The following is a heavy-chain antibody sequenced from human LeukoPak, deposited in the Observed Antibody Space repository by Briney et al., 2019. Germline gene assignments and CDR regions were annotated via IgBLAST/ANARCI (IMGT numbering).Heavy chain of an antibody. J-gene: IGHJ4*02. CDR3: AKDRAQQLVLDF. CDR2: IIGSGSST. Sequence: GGSLRLSCAASGFTFGSYAMSWVRQAPGKGLEWVSAIIGSGSSTYYADSVKGRFTISRDNSKNTLFLQMNSLRAEDTAVYYCAKDRAQQLVLDFWGQGTLVTVSS. CDR1: GFTFGSYA. V-gene: IGHV3-23*01. D-gene: IGHD6-13*01.